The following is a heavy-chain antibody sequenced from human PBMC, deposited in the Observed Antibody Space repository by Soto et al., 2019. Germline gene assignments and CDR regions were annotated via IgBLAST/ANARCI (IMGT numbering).Heavy chain of an antibody. CDR3: ARDQLEGNWFDP. CDR2: IYYSGST. V-gene: IGHV4-59*12. CDR1: GASISSYY. J-gene: IGHJ5*02. Sequence: SETLSLSCTVSGASISSYYWSWIRQPPGKGLEWIGSIYYSGSTNYNPSLQSRVIISVDKSKNQFSLKLSSVTAADTAVYYCARDQLEGNWFDPWGQGTLVTVSS. D-gene: IGHD1-1*01.